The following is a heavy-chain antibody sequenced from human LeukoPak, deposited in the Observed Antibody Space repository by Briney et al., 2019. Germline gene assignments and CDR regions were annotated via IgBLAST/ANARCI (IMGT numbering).Heavy chain of an antibody. CDR2: IWYDGSNK. Sequence: GGSLRLSCAASGFTFSSYGMHWVRQAPGKGLEWVAVIWYDGSNKYYADSVKGRFTISRDNSKNTLYLQMNSLRAEDTAVYYCARGSLGGGYSYYYLDYWGQRTLVTVSS. V-gene: IGHV3-33*01. D-gene: IGHD2-15*01. J-gene: IGHJ4*02. CDR1: GFTFSSYG. CDR3: ARGSLGGGYSYYYLDY.